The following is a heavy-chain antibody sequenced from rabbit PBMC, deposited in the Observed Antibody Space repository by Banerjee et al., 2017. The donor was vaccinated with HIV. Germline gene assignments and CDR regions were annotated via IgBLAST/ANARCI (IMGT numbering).Heavy chain of an antibody. CDR3: ARGDNTGGTFPTNGFDL. V-gene: IGHV1S45*01. D-gene: IGHD7-1*01. CDR2: IYAGSGSA. J-gene: IGHJ4*01. CDR1: GFSFSGSYY. Sequence: QEQLEESGGDLVKPEASLTLTCTASGFSFSGSYYMCWVRQAPGKGLEWIGCIYAGSGSAYYASWVNGRFTISKTSSTTVTLQMTSLTAADTATYFCARGDNTGGTFPTNGFDLWGPGTLVTVS.